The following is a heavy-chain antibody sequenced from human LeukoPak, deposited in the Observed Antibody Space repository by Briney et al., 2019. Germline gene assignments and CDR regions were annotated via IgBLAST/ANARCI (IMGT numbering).Heavy chain of an antibody. V-gene: IGHV1-46*01. CDR1: GYTFTSYY. Sequence: ASVKVSCKASGYTFTSYYMHWVRQAPGQGLKWMGIINPSGGSTSYAQKFQGRVTMTRDTSTSTVYMELSRLRSEDTAVYYCARGSIPYYDSSGYLDYWGQGTLVTVSS. CDR2: INPSGGST. CDR3: ARGSIPYYDSSGYLDY. J-gene: IGHJ4*02. D-gene: IGHD3-22*01.